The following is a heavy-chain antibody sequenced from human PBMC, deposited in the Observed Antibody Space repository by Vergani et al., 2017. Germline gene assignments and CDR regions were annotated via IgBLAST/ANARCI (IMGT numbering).Heavy chain of an antibody. V-gene: IGHV4-34*01. D-gene: IGHD4-17*01. CDR3: ARRSPSYGDYLGVAFDI. CDR1: DGSFTDYY. J-gene: IGHJ3*02. Sequence: QVQPQQWGAGLLKPSETLSLTCDVYDGSFTDYYWGWIRQPPGKGLEWIGSIYYSGSTYYNPSLKSRVTISVDTSKNQFSLKLSSVTAADTAVYYCARRSPSYGDYLGVAFDIWGQGTMVTVSS. CDR2: IYYSGST.